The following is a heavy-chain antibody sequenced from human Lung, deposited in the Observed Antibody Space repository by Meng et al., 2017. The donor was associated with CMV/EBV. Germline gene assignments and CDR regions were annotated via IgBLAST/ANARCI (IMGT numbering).Heavy chain of an antibody. CDR1: GGTFSSYA. V-gene: IGHV1-69*10. D-gene: IGHD2-2*02. CDR3: ARGGTVVPAAIRGRGWFDP. CDR2: IIPILGIA. Sequence: SVKVSXKASGGTFSSYAISWVRQAPGQGLEWMGGIIPILGIANYAQKFQGRVTITADKSTSTAYMELSSLRSEDTAVYCCARGGTVVPAAIRGRGWFDPWGQGXLVTVSS. J-gene: IGHJ5*02.